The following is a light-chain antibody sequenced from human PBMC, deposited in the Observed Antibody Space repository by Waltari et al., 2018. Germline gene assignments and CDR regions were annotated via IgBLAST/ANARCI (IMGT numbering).Light chain of an antibody. CDR1: QSVLYNSNNKNH. CDR2: WAS. J-gene: IGKJ1*01. V-gene: IGKV4-1*01. CDR3: QQHYSSPPT. Sequence: DIVMTQSPDSLAESLGERATINCKSSQSVLYNSNNKNHLAWYQQKPGQPPKLLIYWASTRESGVPDRFSGSGSGTDFTLTITSLQAEDVAVYYCQQHYSSPPTFGQGTKVEIK.